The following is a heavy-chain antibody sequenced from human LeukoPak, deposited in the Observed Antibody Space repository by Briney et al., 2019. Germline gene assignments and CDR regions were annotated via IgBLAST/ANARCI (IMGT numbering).Heavy chain of an antibody. CDR2: IYHSGST. D-gene: IGHD6-13*01. Sequence: SETLSLTCAVSGYSISSGYYWGWMRQPPGKGLEWIGSIYHSGSTYYYPSLKSRVTISVDTSKNQFSLKLSSVTAADTAVYYCARADQTAAGLPDAFDIWGQGTMVTVSS. CDR1: GYSISSGYY. CDR3: ARADQTAAGLPDAFDI. J-gene: IGHJ3*02. V-gene: IGHV4-38-2*01.